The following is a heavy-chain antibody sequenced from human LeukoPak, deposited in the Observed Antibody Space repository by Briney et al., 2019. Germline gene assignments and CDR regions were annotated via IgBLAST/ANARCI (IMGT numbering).Heavy chain of an antibody. Sequence: ASVKVSCKASGGTFKSYAISWVRQAPGQGLEWMGWINPNSGGTNYAQKFQGRVTMTRDTSISTAYMELSRLRSDDTAVYYCARGHYTYYYDSSGYYASYYYMDVWGKGTTVTVSS. CDR3: ARGHYTYYYDSSGYYASYYYMDV. D-gene: IGHD3-22*01. V-gene: IGHV1-2*02. CDR2: INPNSGGT. CDR1: GGTFKSYA. J-gene: IGHJ6*03.